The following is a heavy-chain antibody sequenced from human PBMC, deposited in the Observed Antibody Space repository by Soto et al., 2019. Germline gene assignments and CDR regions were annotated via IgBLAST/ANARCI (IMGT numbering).Heavy chain of an antibody. CDR3: ARGQYRSGCNDY. CDR2: ISYDGSNK. Sequence: QVQLVESGGGVVQPGRSLRLSCAASGFTFSTYVMHWVRQAPGKGLEWVAVISYDGSNKYYADSVQGRFTISRDNSKNTLSLQMNSLRVEDTAVYSCARGQYRSGCNDYWGQGTLVTVSS. J-gene: IGHJ4*02. D-gene: IGHD6-19*01. V-gene: IGHV3-30-3*01. CDR1: GFTFSTYV.